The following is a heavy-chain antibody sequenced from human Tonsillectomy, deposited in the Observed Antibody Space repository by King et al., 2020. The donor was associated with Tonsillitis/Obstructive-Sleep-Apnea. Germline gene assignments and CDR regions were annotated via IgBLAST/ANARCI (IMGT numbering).Heavy chain of an antibody. CDR1: GGSISSSSYY. CDR3: ARQDVGGDSHYYFDY. J-gene: IGHJ4*02. D-gene: IGHD2-21*01. Sequence: QLQESGPGLVKPSETLSLTCTVSGGSISSSSYYWGWIRQPPGKGLEWIGSIYYSGSTYYNPSLKSRVTISVDTSKNQFSLKLSSVTAADTAVYYCARQDVGGDSHYYFDYWGQGTLVTVSS. V-gene: IGHV4-39*01. CDR2: IYYSGST.